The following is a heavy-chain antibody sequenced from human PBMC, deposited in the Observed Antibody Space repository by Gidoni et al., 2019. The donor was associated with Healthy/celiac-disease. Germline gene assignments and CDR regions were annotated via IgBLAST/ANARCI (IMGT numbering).Heavy chain of an antibody. CDR3: AKDMEGVAVADPGPHYYGMDV. D-gene: IGHD6-19*01. CDR2: ISWNSGSI. J-gene: IGHJ6*02. Sequence: VESGGGLVQPGRSLRLSCAASGFTFDDYAMHWVRQAPGKGLEWVSGISWNSGSIGYADSVKGRFTISRDNAKNSLYLQMNSLRAEDTALYYCAKDMEGVAVADPGPHYYGMDVWGQGTTVTVSS. CDR1: GFTFDDYA. V-gene: IGHV3-9*01.